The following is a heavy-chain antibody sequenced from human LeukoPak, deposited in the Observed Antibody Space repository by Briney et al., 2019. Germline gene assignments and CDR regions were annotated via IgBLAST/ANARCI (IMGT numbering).Heavy chain of an antibody. J-gene: IGHJ5*02. CDR2: ISAYNGNT. Sequence: ASVKVSCKASGYTFTSYGISWVRQAPGQGLEWMGWISAYNGNTNYAQKLQGRVTMTTDTPTSTAYMELRSLRTDDTAVYYCAVEYSSYSNWFDPWGQGTLVTVSS. V-gene: IGHV1-18*01. D-gene: IGHD6-6*01. CDR3: AVEYSSYSNWFDP. CDR1: GYTFTSYG.